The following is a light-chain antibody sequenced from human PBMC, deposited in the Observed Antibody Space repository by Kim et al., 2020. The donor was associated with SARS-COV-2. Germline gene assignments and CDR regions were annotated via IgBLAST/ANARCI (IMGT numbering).Light chain of an antibody. V-gene: IGKV1D-13*01. J-gene: IGKJ5*01. CDR2: DAS. Sequence: ASVGDRVTNTCRASQDISSALAWYQQKLGKAPNLLIYDASSLESGVPSRFSGSGSGTDFTLTISSLQPEDFATYYCQQLNNYPITFGQGTRLEIK. CDR1: QDISSA. CDR3: QQLNNYPIT.